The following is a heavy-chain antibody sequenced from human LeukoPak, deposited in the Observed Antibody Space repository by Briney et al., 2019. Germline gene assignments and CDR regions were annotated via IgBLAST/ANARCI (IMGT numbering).Heavy chain of an antibody. V-gene: IGHV3-30*02. J-gene: IGHJ4*02. CDR3: VRQFCSGGGCYFDY. Sequence: GGSLRLSCAASGFTFSNYGMHWVRQAPGKGLEWVAFIRYDGSDKYYADSVKGRFTISRDNAKNSLFLQMNGLRAEDTAIYYCVRQFCSGGGCYFDYWGQGTLVTVPS. CDR1: GFTFSNYG. D-gene: IGHD2-15*01. CDR2: IRYDGSDK.